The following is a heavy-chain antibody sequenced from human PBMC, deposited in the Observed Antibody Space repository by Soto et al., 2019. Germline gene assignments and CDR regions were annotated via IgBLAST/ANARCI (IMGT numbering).Heavy chain of an antibody. CDR3: AKLIAAWADFWSGSWDYYYYYGMDV. J-gene: IGHJ6*02. CDR2: ISASGGST. Sequence: PGGSLRLSCAASGFTFSTYAMTWVRQAPGKGLEWVSAISASGGSTYYADSVKGRFTISRDNSKNTLYLQMNSLRAEDTAVYYCAKLIAAWADFWSGSWDYYYYYGMDVWGQGTTVTVSS. CDR1: GFTFSTYA. V-gene: IGHV3-23*01. D-gene: IGHD3-3*01.